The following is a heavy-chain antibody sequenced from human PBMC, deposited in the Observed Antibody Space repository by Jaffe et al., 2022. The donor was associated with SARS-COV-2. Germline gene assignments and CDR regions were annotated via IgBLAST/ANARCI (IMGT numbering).Heavy chain of an antibody. CDR3: ARRSAGGQKGFDY. V-gene: IGHV6-1*01. CDR2: TYYRSKWYD. Sequence: QVQLQQSGPGLVKPSQTLSLTCAISGDSVSSNIYTWNWIRQSPSRGLEWLGRTYYRSKWYDDYAVSVNSRITINPDTSKNQFSLQLSSVTPEDTAVYYCARRSAGGQKGFDYWGQGTPVTVSS. CDR1: GDSVSSNIYT. J-gene: IGHJ4*02. D-gene: IGHD6-13*01.